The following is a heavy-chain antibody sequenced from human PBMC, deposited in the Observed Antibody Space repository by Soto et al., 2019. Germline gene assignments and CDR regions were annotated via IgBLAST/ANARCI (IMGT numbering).Heavy chain of an antibody. J-gene: IGHJ2*01. CDR3: TTGGTTVTTIDYWYFDL. D-gene: IGHD4-17*01. CDR1: GFTFSNAW. Sequence: EVQLVESGGGLVKPGGSLRLSCAASGFTFSNAWMSWVRQAPGKGLEWVGRIKSKTDGGTTDYAAPVKGRFTISRDDSKNTLYLQMNSLKTEDTAVYYCTTGGTTVTTIDYWYFDLWGRGTLVTVSS. CDR2: IKSKTDGGTT. V-gene: IGHV3-15*01.